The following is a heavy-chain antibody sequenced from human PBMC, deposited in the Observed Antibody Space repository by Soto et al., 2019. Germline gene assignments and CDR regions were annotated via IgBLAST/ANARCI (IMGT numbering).Heavy chain of an antibody. J-gene: IGHJ4*02. V-gene: IGHV4-59*01. D-gene: IGHD4-4*01. Sequence: SATLSLTCTVSGGSISGYYWSWIRQPPGKGLEWLGYLYYSGSTNYNPSLKNRVSISVDTSRNHFSLKLSSVTAADTAMYYCARDSHYDTYDYWGQGTLVTVSS. CDR1: GGSISGYY. CDR2: LYYSGST. CDR3: ARDSHYDTYDY.